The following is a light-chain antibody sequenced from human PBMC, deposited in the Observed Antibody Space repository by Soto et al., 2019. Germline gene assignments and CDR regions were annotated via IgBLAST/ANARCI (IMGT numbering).Light chain of an antibody. CDR2: EVS. CDR1: SSDVGGYNY. CDR3: SSYTSTSTGV. V-gene: IGLV2-14*01. Sequence: QSVLTQPASVSGSPGQSITISCTGTSSDVGGYNYVSWYQQHPGKAPKLMIYEVSNRPSGVSNRFSGSKSGNTASLTISGLQAEDEADYYCSSYTSTSTGVFGPCPKVTVL. J-gene: IGLJ1*01.